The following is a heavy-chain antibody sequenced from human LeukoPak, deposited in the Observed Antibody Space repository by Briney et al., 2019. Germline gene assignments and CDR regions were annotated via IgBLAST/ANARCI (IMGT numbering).Heavy chain of an antibody. D-gene: IGHD4-17*01. J-gene: IGHJ4*02. CDR2: FDPEDGET. CDR1: GYTLTELS. V-gene: IGHV1-24*01. Sequence: ASVKVSCKVSGYTLTELSMHWVRQAPGKGLEWMGGFDPEDGETIYAQKFQGRVTMTEDTSTDTAYMELRSLRSDDTAVYYCARALPCGLRDLPLDYWGQGTLVTVSS. CDR3: ARALPCGLRDLPLDY.